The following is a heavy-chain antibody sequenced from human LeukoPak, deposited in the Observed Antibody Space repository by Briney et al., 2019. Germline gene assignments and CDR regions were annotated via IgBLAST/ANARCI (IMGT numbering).Heavy chain of an antibody. V-gene: IGHV1-2*02. CDR1: GYTFTDYY. J-gene: IGHJ6*03. Sequence: GASVKVSCKASGYTFTDYYMHWVRQAPGQGLEWMGWINPNSGGTNYAQKFQGRVTMTRDTSISTAYMELSRLRSDDTAVYYCARVVESGSEDYEDYYYYMDVWGKGTTVTVSS. D-gene: IGHD3-16*01. CDR3: ARVVESGSEDYEDYYYYMDV. CDR2: INPNSGGT.